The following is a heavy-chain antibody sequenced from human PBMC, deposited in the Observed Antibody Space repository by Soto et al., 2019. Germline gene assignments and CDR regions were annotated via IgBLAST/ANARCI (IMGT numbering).Heavy chain of an antibody. Sequence: PGESLKISCKGSGYSFTSYWIGWVRQMPGKGLEWMGIIYPGDSDTRYSPSFQGQVTISADKSISTAYLQWSSLKASDTAMYYCARGYIPGIAVAGSFVVFGYWGQGTLVTVSS. CDR1: GYSFTSYW. CDR2: IYPGDSDT. CDR3: ARGYIPGIAVAGSFVVFGY. J-gene: IGHJ4*02. V-gene: IGHV5-51*01. D-gene: IGHD6-19*01.